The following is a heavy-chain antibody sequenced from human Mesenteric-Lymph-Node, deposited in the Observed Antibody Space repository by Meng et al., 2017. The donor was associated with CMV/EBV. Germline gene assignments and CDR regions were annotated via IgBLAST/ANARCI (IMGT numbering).Heavy chain of an antibody. CDR3: ASGEIEYSSSSYGMDV. CDR1: GFTLTSYW. V-gene: IGHV3-74*01. J-gene: IGHJ6*02. CDR2: INTDGGVT. Sequence: GESLKISCAASGFTLTSYWMHWVRQAPGKGLVWVSRINTDGGVTTYSDAVKGRFTISRDNSKNTLYLQMNSLRAEDTAVYYCASGEIEYSSSSYGMDVWGQGTTVTVSS. D-gene: IGHD6-6*01.